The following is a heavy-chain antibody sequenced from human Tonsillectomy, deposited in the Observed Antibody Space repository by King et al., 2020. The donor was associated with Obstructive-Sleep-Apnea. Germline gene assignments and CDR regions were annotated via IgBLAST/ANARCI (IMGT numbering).Heavy chain of an antibody. CDR3: AIYGFFDWLLQGSDAFDI. D-gene: IGHD3-9*01. Sequence: VQLVESGGGLVQPGGSLRLSCAASGFTFSSYWMSWVRQAPGKGLEWVANIKQDGSEKYYVDSVKGRFTISRDNAKNSLYLQMNSLRAEDTAVYYCAIYGFFDWLLQGSDAFDIWGQGTMVTVSS. J-gene: IGHJ3*02. V-gene: IGHV3-7*01. CDR2: IKQDGSEK. CDR1: GFTFSSYW.